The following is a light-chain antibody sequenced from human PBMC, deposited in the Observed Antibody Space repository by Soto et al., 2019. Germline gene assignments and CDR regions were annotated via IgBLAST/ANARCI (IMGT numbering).Light chain of an antibody. V-gene: IGLV2-14*01. J-gene: IGLJ1*01. CDR2: GVS. CDR3: NSYTSSSTLLYV. CDR1: SSDVGGYND. Sequence: QSALAQPASVSGSPGQSITISCTGTSSDVGGYNDVSWYQQHPGKAPKLMIYGVSNRPSGVSNRFSGSKSGNTASLTISGLQAEDEADYYCNSYTSSSTLLYVFGTGTKVTVL.